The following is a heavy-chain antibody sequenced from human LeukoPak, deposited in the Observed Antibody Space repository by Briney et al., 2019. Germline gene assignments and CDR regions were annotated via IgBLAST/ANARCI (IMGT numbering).Heavy chain of an antibody. CDR3: ARDRDYSNTERGFDY. V-gene: IGHV4-59*01. CDR1: GGSINTYY. D-gene: IGHD4-11*01. J-gene: IGHJ4*02. Sequence: SETLSLTCSVSGGSINTYYWSWIRQPPGKGLEWIGYIYSSGTTNYNPSLKSRVTMSVDTSKNQFSLNLTSVTAADTAVYFCARDRDYSNTERGFDYWGQGTLVTVSS. CDR2: IYSSGTT.